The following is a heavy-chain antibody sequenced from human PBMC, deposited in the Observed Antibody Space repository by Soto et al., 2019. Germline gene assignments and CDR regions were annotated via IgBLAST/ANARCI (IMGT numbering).Heavy chain of an antibody. CDR2: ISYDGSNK. Sequence: QVQLVESGGGVVQPGRSLRLSCAASGFTFSSYAMHWVRQAPGKGLEWVAVISYDGSNKYYADSVKGRFTISRDNYKNTLYLQMNSLRAEETAVYYCAREGTDSYGMDVWGRGTTVTVSS. CDR1: GFTFSSYA. D-gene: IGHD3-10*01. J-gene: IGHJ6*02. CDR3: AREGTDSYGMDV. V-gene: IGHV3-30-3*01.